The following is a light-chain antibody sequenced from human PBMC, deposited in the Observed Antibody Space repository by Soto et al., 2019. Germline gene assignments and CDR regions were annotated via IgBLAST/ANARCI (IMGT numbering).Light chain of an antibody. Sequence: IQMTQSPSTLSASVGDRVTITCRASQSISSYLNWYQQKPGKAPKLLIYAASSLQSGVPSRFSGSGSGTDFTLTISSLQHEDFANHYCQQSYSTHPITFGQGTRLEIK. CDR1: QSISSY. CDR3: QQSYSTHPIT. CDR2: AAS. J-gene: IGKJ5*01. V-gene: IGKV1-39*01.